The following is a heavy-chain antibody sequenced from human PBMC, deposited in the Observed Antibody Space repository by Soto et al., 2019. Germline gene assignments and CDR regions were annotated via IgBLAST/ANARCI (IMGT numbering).Heavy chain of an antibody. CDR2: IYYSGTT. V-gene: IGHV4-39*01. Sequence: KISETLSLTCTVSGDSISNSRYFWGWIRQPPGKGLEWIGIIYYSGTTYYNPSLKSRITMSVDTSKNQFSLRLSSVSAADTAVYYCATLAGTGVPFYYGMDVWGQGTTVT. D-gene: IGHD6-19*01. J-gene: IGHJ6*02. CDR3: ATLAGTGVPFYYGMDV. CDR1: GDSISNSRYF.